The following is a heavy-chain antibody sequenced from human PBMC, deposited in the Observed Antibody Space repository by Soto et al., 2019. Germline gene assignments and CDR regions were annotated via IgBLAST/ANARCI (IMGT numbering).Heavy chain of an antibody. D-gene: IGHD6-19*01. V-gene: IGHV1-69*04. CDR1: GGTFSSYT. J-gene: IGHJ4*02. CDR3: ARDRERWPYYFDY. CDR2: IIPILGIA. Sequence: SVKVSCKASGGTFSSYTISWVRQAPGQGLEWMGRIIPILGIANYAQKFQGRVTITADKSTSTAYMELSSLRSEDTAVYYCARDRERWPYYFDYWGQGTLVTVSS.